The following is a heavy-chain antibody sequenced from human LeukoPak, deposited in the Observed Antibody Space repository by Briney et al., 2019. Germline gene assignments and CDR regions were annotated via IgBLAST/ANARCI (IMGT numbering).Heavy chain of an antibody. J-gene: IGHJ4*02. CDR2: ISGSGDTT. CDR3: AKVPSPPPARIAVAGTEGYYFDY. V-gene: IGHV3-23*01. D-gene: IGHD6-19*01. Sequence: GGSLRLSCAASGFTISTNAMSWVRQVPGKGLEWVSGISGSGDTTYYADSVRGRFTISRDNSKDTVYLQMNSLRAEDTAVYYCAKVPSPPPARIAVAGTEGYYFDYWGQGTLVTASS. CDR1: GFTISTNA.